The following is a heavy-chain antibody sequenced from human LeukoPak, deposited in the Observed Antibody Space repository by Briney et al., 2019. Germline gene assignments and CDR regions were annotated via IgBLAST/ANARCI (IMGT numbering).Heavy chain of an antibody. J-gene: IGHJ4*02. CDR1: GGSISSHY. Sequence: SETLSLTCTVSGGSISSHYWSWIRQPPGKGPEWIGYIYYSGSTNYNPSLKSRVTISVDTSKNQFSLKLSSVTAADTAVYYCARSSSLSFYYFDYWGQGTLVTVSS. D-gene: IGHD6-6*01. CDR2: IYYSGST. V-gene: IGHV4-59*11. CDR3: ARSSSLSFYYFDY.